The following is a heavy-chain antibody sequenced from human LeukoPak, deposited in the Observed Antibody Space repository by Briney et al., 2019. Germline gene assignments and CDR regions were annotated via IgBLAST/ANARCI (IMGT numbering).Heavy chain of an antibody. V-gene: IGHV3-21*01. J-gene: IGHJ4*02. Sequence: GGSLRLSCAASGFTFSTYSMDWVRQAPGKGLEWVSSISSSSSYIFYADSVKGRFTISRDNAKNSLYLQMNSLRAEDTAVYHCARGGLGNFDWGQGTLVTVSS. CDR1: GFTFSTYS. CDR3: ARGGLGNFD. D-gene: IGHD4-23*01. CDR2: ISSSSSYI.